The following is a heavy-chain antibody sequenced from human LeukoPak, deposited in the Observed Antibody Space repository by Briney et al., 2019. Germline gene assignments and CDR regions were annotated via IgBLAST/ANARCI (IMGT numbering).Heavy chain of an antibody. J-gene: IGHJ5*02. CDR2: IYVDGRTT. V-gene: IGHV3-74*01. CDR1: GFTFSNYC. Sequence: GGSLRLSCVASGFTFSNYCMHWVRQPPGKGLVWVSRIYVDGRTTNYADSVKGRFTISRDNAKNTMYLEMNSLSVEDTATYYCIRDFRSADLWGQGTLVTVTS. CDR3: IRDFRSADL.